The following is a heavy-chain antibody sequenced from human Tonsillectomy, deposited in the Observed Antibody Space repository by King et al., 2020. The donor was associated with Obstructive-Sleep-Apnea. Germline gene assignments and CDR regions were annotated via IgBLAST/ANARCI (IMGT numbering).Heavy chain of an antibody. CDR3: AAPTGTTYRDAFDI. J-gene: IGHJ3*02. D-gene: IGHD1-7*01. V-gene: IGHV1-58*01. CDR1: GFTFTSSA. CDR2: IVVGNGNT. Sequence: QLVQSGPEVMKPGTSVKVSCKASGFTFTSSAVQWVRQARGQRLEWIGWIVVGNGNTNYAKKFQERVTITRDMSTSKAYLELSSLRSEDTAVYYCAAPTGTTYRDAFDIWGQGTMVTVSS.